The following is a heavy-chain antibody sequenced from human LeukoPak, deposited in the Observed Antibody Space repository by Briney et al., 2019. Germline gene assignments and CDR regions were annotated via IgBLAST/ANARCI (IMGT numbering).Heavy chain of an antibody. Sequence: ASVKVSCKASGGTFSSYAISWVRQAPGQGLEWMGGIIPIFGTANYAQKFQGRVTITTDESTSTAYMELSSLRSEGTDVYYCARDRPYCGGDCYYYYYMDVWGKGTTVTVSS. CDR2: IIPIFGTA. V-gene: IGHV1-69*05. CDR1: GGTFSSYA. CDR3: ARDRPYCGGDCYYYYYMDV. D-gene: IGHD2-21*01. J-gene: IGHJ6*03.